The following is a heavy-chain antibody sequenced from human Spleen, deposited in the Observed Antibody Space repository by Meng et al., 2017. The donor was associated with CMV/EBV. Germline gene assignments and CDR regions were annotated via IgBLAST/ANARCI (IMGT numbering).Heavy chain of an antibody. CDR1: GGSFSGYY. Sequence: SETLSLTCAVYGGSFSGYYLSWIRQSPGKVLECIGEINNSGSTNYIPSLRSRVTISLDTSNKQVSLRLTSVTAADTAVYYCAREFLHSGGYYAFDYWGQGALVTVSS. V-gene: IGHV4-34*01. J-gene: IGHJ4*02. CDR2: INNSGST. D-gene: IGHD3-22*01. CDR3: AREFLHSGGYYAFDY.